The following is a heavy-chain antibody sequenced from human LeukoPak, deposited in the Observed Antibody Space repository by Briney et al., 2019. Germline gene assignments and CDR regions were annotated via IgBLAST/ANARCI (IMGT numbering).Heavy chain of an antibody. CDR2: ISAYNGNT. V-gene: IGHV1-18*01. J-gene: IGHJ4*02. CDR1: GYTFTSYG. CDR3: ARVPALGGGFGY. D-gene: IGHD3-16*01. Sequence: GASVKVSCKASGYTFTSYGISWVRQAPGQGLEWMGWISAYNGNTNYAQKFQGRVTITADKSTSTAYMELSSLRSEDTAVYYCARVPALGGGFGYWGQGTLVTVSS.